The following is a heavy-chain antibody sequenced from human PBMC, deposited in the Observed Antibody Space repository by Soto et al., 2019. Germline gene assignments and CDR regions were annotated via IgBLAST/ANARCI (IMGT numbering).Heavy chain of an antibody. CDR2: IYSSGST. J-gene: IGHJ4*02. D-gene: IGHD5-18*01. Sequence: LSLTCTVSGGTITSYYWSWIRQPAGKGLEWIGRIYSSGSTNYNPSLNSRVIMSVDTSQNQCSLNLTSENAAATAKDYCARNTKRTSYGHYFDYWGQGTLFTVSS. CDR3: ARNTKRTSYGHYFDY. V-gene: IGHV4-4*07. CDR1: GGTITSYY.